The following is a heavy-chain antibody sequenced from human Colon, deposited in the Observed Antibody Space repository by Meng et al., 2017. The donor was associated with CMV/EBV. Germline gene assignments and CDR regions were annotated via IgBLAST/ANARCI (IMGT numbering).Heavy chain of an antibody. CDR3: ARGRVMYGMDV. CDR2: INHSGST. Sequence: SETLSLTCTVSGGSIRISTYYWAWIRQPPGRGLEWIGEINHSGSTNYNPSLKSRVTISVDTSKNQFSLKLSSVTAADTAVYYCARGRVMYGMDVWGQGTTVTVSS. J-gene: IGHJ6*02. V-gene: IGHV4-39*07. CDR1: GGSIRISTYY. D-gene: IGHD2-21*01.